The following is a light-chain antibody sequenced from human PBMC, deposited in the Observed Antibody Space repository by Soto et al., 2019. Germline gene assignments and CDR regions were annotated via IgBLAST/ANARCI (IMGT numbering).Light chain of an antibody. CDR3: SSFTDTGTVM. CDR1: SSDVGAYHS. V-gene: IGLV2-14*03. Sequence: QSALTQPASVSGSPEQSFTIPCTGSSSDVGAYHSVSWYQQHPGKAPKLIIFDVSNRPSEVSNRFSGSKSGNTASLTISGLQAEDEADYYCSSFTDTGTVMFGGGTKLTVL. CDR2: DVS. J-gene: IGLJ3*02.